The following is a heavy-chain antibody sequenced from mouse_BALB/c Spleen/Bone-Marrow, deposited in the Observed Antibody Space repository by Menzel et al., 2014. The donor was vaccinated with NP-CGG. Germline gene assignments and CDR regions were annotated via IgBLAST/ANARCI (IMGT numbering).Heavy chain of an antibody. J-gene: IGHJ4*01. CDR1: GFTFSNYG. D-gene: IGHD1-3*01. CDR3: ARLTPDYAMDY. Sequence: DVMLVESVGDLVKPGGSLKLSCAASGFTFSNYGMSWVRQTPDKRLEWVATISSGGSYTYFPDSVKGRFTISRDNAKNTLYLQMNRLKSEDAAMYYCARLTPDYAMDYWGQGASVTVSS. CDR2: ISSGGSYT. V-gene: IGHV5-6*02.